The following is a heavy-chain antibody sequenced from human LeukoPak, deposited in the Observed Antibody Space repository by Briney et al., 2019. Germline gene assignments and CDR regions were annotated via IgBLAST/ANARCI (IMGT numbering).Heavy chain of an antibody. Sequence: SETLSLTCTVSGGSISSSSYYWGWIRQPPGKGLEWIGSIYYSGSTYYNPCLKSRVTISVDTTKYQFSLRLSSVTAADTAVYYCASYRYSHGLTENDYWGQGTLVTVSS. V-gene: IGHV4-39*07. CDR3: ASYRYSHGLTENDY. D-gene: IGHD5-18*01. CDR1: GGSISSSSYY. J-gene: IGHJ4*02. CDR2: IYYSGST.